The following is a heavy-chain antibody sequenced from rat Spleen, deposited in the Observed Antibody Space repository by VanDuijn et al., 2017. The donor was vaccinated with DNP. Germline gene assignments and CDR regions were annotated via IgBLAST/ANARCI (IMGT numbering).Heavy chain of an antibody. J-gene: IGHJ4*01. CDR1: GFTFNDYW. CDR3: AKDRDGGFAMDA. V-gene: IGHV5-58*01. D-gene: IGHD1-11*01. Sequence: EVQLVETGGGLVQPGKSLKLSCVASGFTFNDYWMYWIRQAPGKGLDYIASITTDCGTTYYPDSVKGRLTMSRDNGENTVYLQMHSLRSEDTATYYCAKDRDGGFAMDAWRRGTSVTVSS. CDR2: ITTDCGTT.